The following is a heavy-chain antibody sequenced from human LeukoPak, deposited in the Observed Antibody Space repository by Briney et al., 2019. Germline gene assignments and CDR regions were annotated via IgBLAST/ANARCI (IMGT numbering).Heavy chain of an antibody. J-gene: IGHJ4*02. Sequence: ASVKVSCKTSGYTFAGYFVHWVRQAPGQGLEWMGWLNPNSGGTNYTQNFQGRVTITRDTSITTAYMELSRLTSDDTALYYCARDQGYGSGGYSFDYWGQGTRVTVSS. CDR2: LNPNSGGT. CDR3: ARDQGYGSGGYSFDY. V-gene: IGHV1-2*02. D-gene: IGHD3-10*01. CDR1: GYTFAGYF.